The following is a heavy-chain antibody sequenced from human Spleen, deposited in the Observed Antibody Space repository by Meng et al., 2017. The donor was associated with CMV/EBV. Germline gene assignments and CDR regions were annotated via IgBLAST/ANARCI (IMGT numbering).Heavy chain of an antibody. CDR1: GFTFSSYS. Sequence: GESLKISCAASGFTFSSYSMNWVRQAPGKGLEWVSYISSSSSTIYYADSVKGRFTISRDNSKNTLYLQMNSLRAEDTAVYYCARDGIITIFGVVISPRPYDRNIYGMDVWGQGTTVTVSS. CDR3: ARDGIITIFGVVISPRPYDRNIYGMDV. V-gene: IGHV3-48*01. J-gene: IGHJ6*02. CDR2: ISSSSSTI. D-gene: IGHD3-3*01.